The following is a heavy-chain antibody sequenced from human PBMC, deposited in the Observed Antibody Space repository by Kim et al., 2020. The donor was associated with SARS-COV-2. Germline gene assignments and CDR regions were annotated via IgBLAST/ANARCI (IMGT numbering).Heavy chain of an antibody. D-gene: IGHD3-10*01. CDR1: GYTFTSYA. Sequence: ASVKVSCKASGYTFTSYAMNWVRQAPGQGLEWMGWINTNTGNPTYAQGFTGRFVFSLDTSVSTAYLQISSLKAEDTAVYYCARGLWGGVRGVIGTWGQGTLVTVSS. V-gene: IGHV7-4-1*02. CDR3: ARGLWGGVRGVIGT. CDR2: INTNTGNP. J-gene: IGHJ5*02.